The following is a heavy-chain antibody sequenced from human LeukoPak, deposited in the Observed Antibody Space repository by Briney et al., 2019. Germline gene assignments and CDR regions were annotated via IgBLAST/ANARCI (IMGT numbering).Heavy chain of an antibody. D-gene: IGHD3-10*01. J-gene: IGHJ4*02. CDR3: ARESEYYYGSGSF. V-gene: IGHV4-4*02. CDR2: IYHSGST. CDR1: GGSISSSNW. Sequence: SETLSLTCAVSGGSISSSNWWSWVRQPPGKGLEWIGSIYHSGSTYYNPSLKSRVTISVDTSKNQFSLKLSTVTAADTAVYYCARESEYYYGSGSFWGQGTLVTVSS.